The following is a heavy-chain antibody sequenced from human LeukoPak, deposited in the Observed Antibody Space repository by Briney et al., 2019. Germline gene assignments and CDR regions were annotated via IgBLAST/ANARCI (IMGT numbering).Heavy chain of an antibody. CDR2: ISSSSSYI. CDR3: AKGRMGYGSVNNPFDY. CDR1: GFTFSSYS. D-gene: IGHD3-10*01. J-gene: IGHJ4*02. Sequence: PGGSLRLSCAASGFTFSSYSMNWVRQAPGKGLEWVSSISSSSSYIYYADSVKGRFTISRDNAKNSLYLQMNSLRAEDTAVYYCAKGRMGYGSVNNPFDYWGQGTLVTVSS. V-gene: IGHV3-21*04.